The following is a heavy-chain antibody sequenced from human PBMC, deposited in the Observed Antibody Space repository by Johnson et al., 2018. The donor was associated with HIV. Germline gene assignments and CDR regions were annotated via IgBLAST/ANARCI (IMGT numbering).Heavy chain of an antibody. J-gene: IGHJ3*02. D-gene: IGHD1-26*01. CDR2: ISWNSGSI. CDR3: AKEGGIRRVAWELRAYSFDI. V-gene: IGHV3-9*01. Sequence: VQLVESGGGVVLPGRSLRLSCAASGFTFDDYAMHWVRQAPGKGLEWVSGISWNSGSIGYADSVKGRFTISSDNAKNSLYLQMNSLRAEDTAVYYCAKEGGIRRVAWELRAYSFDIWGQGTMVTVSS. CDR1: GFTFDDYA.